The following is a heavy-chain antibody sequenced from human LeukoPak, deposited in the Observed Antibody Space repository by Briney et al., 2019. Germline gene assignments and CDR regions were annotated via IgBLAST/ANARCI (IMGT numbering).Heavy chain of an antibody. J-gene: IGHJ4*02. Sequence: PGGSLRLSCAASELTFSRYSMNWVRQAPGKGLEWVSSISSSSSYIYYADSVKGRFTISRDNAKNSLYLQMNSLRAEDTAVYYCARDVQAGKIDYWGQGTLVTVSS. CDR2: ISSSSSYI. V-gene: IGHV3-21*01. CDR3: ARDVQAGKIDY. D-gene: IGHD6-19*01. CDR1: ELTFSRYS.